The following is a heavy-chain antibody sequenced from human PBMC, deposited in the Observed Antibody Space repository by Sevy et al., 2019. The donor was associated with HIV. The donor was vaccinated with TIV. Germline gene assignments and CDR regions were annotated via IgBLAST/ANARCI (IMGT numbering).Heavy chain of an antibody. CDR3: MRDGGVVPAAHHYYYYYGMDV. D-gene: IGHD2-2*01. V-gene: IGHV3-30-3*01. J-gene: IGHJ6*02. Sequence: GGSLRLSCAASGFTFSSYAMHWVRQAPGKGLEWVAVISYDGSNKYYADSVKGRFTISRDNSKNTLYLQMNSLRAEDTAVYYCMRDGGVVPAAHHYYYYYGMDVWGQGTTVTVSS. CDR1: GFTFSSYA. CDR2: ISYDGSNK.